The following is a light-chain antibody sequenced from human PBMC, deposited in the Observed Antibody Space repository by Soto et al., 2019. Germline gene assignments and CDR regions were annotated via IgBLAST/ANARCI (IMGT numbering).Light chain of an antibody. J-gene: IGKJ5*01. Sequence: EIVFTQSPGTLSLSPGERATLSCRASQSVSNNYLAWYQQKPGQAPRRLIYVASTRATGIPDRFSGSGSGTGFTLTIGRLEPEDFAVYYCQQYGSSPTFGEGTRLEIK. CDR2: VAS. CDR3: QQYGSSPT. CDR1: QSVSNNY. V-gene: IGKV3-20*01.